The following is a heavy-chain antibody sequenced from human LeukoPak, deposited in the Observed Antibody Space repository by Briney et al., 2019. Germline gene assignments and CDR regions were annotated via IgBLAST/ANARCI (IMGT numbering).Heavy chain of an antibody. CDR1: GFTFSSYW. V-gene: IGHV3-74*01. CDR2: INSDGSST. CDR3: ARGDTSTVNNYYYYGVDV. J-gene: IGHJ6*04. Sequence: PGGSLRLSCAASGFTFSSYWMHWVRQAPGKGLVWVSRINSDGSSTSYADSVKGRFTISRDNAKNTLYLQMNSLRAEDTAVYYCARGDTSTVNNYYYYGVDVWGKGTTVTVSS. D-gene: IGHD4-17*01.